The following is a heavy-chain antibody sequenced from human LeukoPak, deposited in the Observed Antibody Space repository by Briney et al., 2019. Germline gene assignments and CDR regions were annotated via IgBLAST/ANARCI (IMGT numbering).Heavy chain of an antibody. Sequence: PSETLSLTCTVSGGSISSYYWSWIRQPPGKGLEWIGYIYYSGSTNYNPSLKSRVTISVDTSKNQFSLKLTSVTSADTAVYYYARDGPAYTSRWYDYYYGLDVWGQGTTVTVSS. CDR1: GGSISSYY. V-gene: IGHV4-59*01. CDR3: ARDGPAYTSRWYDYYYGLDV. CDR2: IYYSGST. D-gene: IGHD2-2*01. J-gene: IGHJ6*02.